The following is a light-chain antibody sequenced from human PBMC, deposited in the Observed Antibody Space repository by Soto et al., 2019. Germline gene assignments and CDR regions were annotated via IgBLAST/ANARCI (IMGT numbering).Light chain of an antibody. CDR1: QGISNS. CDR3: LQDNSYPWT. Sequence: DIQMTQSPSAMSASVGDRVTITCRASQGISNSLAWFQQKPGKVPKRLIYAASSLQSGVPSRLRVSGSGTEFSLTSSSLQPEDFAMYYCLQDNSYPWTFGQGTKVDIK. J-gene: IGKJ1*01. CDR2: AAS. V-gene: IGKV1-17*03.